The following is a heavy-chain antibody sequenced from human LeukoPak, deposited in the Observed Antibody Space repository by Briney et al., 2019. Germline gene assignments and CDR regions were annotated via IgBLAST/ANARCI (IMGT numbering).Heavy chain of an antibody. Sequence: GGALRLSCAASVFTFSSYWMSWVRQAPGKGLEWGANINGDVSEKYYVDSVKARFTISRDNAKNSMYLQMNSLRVDDTAIYYCSRGEGDDYWGQGTLVTVSS. V-gene: IGHV3-7*01. D-gene: IGHD3-10*01. J-gene: IGHJ4*02. CDR3: SRGEGDDY. CDR1: VFTFSSYW. CDR2: INGDVSEK.